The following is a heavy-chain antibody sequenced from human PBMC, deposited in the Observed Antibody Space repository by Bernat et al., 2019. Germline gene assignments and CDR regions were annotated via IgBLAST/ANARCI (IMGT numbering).Heavy chain of an antibody. Sequence: EVQLVESGGGLVQPGRSLRLSCTASGFTFGDYAMSWVRQAPGKGLEWVGFIRSKAYGGTTEYAASVKGRFTISRDDSNSIAYLQMNSLKTEDTAVYYCTRAYYYYYYMDVWGKGTTVTVSS. CDR2: IRSKAYGGTT. V-gene: IGHV3-49*04. CDR3: TRAYYYYYYMDV. J-gene: IGHJ6*03. CDR1: GFTFGDYA.